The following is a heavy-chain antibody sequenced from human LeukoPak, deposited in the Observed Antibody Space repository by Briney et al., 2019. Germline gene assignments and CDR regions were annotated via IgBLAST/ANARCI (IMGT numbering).Heavy chain of an antibody. D-gene: IGHD3-3*01. V-gene: IGHV4-39*01. CDR1: GGSISSSSYY. Sequence: SETLSLTCTVSGGSISSSSYYWGWIRQPPGKGLEWIGSIYYSGNTYYNPSLKSRVTISVDTSKNQFSLKLSSVTAADTAVYYCASTLRFLPYRRFDYWGQGTLVTVPS. J-gene: IGHJ4*02. CDR3: ASTLRFLPYRRFDY. CDR2: IYYSGNT.